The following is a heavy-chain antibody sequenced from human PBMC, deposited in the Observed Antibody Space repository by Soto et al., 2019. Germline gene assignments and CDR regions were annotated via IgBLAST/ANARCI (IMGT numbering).Heavy chain of an antibody. D-gene: IGHD3-22*01. J-gene: IGHJ4*02. CDR1: GFTFSSYG. CDR2: IWYDGSNK. V-gene: IGHV3-33*01. Sequence: QVQLVESGGGVVQPGRSLRLSCAASGFTFSSYGMHWVRQAPGKGLEWVAVIWYDGSNKYYADSVKGRFTISRDNSKNTLYLQMNSLRAEDTAVYYCAREGLGSGNYYYFDYWGQGTLVTVSS. CDR3: AREGLGSGNYYYFDY.